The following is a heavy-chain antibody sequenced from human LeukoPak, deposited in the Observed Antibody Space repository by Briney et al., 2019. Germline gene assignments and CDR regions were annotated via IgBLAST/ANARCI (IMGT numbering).Heavy chain of an antibody. Sequence: GGSLRLSCAASRFTFSSYAMNWVRQAPGKGLEWVSTISGSADSTYYADSVKGRFTISRDNSKNTLYLQMNSLRAEDTAVYYCAKGGQGYCSSTSCLYYFDYWGQGTLVTVSS. V-gene: IGHV3-23*01. D-gene: IGHD2-2*01. CDR1: RFTFSSYA. J-gene: IGHJ4*02. CDR3: AKGGQGYCSSTSCLYYFDY. CDR2: ISGSADST.